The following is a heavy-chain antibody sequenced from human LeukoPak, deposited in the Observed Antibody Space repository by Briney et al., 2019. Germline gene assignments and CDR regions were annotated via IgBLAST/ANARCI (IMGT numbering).Heavy chain of an antibody. D-gene: IGHD6-19*01. J-gene: IGHJ4*02. CDR1: GGSFSGHY. Sequence: SETLSLTCAVYGGSFSGHYWSWIRQPPGKGLEWIGYIYYSGSTYYNPSLKSRVTISVDTSKNQFSLKLSSVTAADTAVYYCARFIAVAGSGIDYWGQGTLVTVSS. CDR3: ARFIAVAGSGIDY. CDR2: IYYSGST. V-gene: IGHV4-34*09.